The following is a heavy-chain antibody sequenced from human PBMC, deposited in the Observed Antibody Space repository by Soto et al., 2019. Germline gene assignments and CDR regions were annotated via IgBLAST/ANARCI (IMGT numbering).Heavy chain of an antibody. CDR1: GGSISSGGYY. CDR3: ARVAVDTLDYGGTHRPEYFQH. V-gene: IGHV4-31*03. Sequence: QVQLQESGPGLVKPSQTLSLTCTVSGGSISSGGYYWSWIRQHPGKGLEWIGYIYYSGSTYYNPSLKSRVTISVDTSKNQFSLKLSSATAADTAVYYCARVAVDTLDYGGTHRPEYFQHWGQGTLVTVSS. CDR2: IYYSGST. D-gene: IGHD4-17*01. J-gene: IGHJ1*01.